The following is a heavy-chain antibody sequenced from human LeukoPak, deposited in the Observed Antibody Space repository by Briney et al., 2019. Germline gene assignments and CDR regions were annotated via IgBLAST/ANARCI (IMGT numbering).Heavy chain of an antibody. J-gene: IGHJ5*02. CDR2: IGSSGDTT. V-gene: IGHV3-48*03. CDR1: GFTFSAYA. CDR3: ARGGNWFDP. Sequence: GGSLRLSCSASGFTFSAYAMYWVRQAPGNGLEWISYIGSSGDTTYYADSVKGRFTISRDSAKRSLHLEMNSLRVEDTGVYYCARGGNWFDPWGQGTRVTVSS.